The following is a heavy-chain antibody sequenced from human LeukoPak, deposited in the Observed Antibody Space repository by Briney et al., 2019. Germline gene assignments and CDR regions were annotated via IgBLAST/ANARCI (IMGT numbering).Heavy chain of an antibody. CDR1: GFTFDDYA. V-gene: IGHV3-74*01. Sequence: PGRSLRLSCAASGFTFDDYAMHWVRQAPGKGLVWVSRINSDGSSTRYADSVKGRFTISRDNAKNTLFLQMNSLRAEDTAVYFCARKTSALGGAFDIWGQGTMVTVSS. CDR2: INSDGSST. CDR3: ARKTSALGGAFDI. J-gene: IGHJ3*02.